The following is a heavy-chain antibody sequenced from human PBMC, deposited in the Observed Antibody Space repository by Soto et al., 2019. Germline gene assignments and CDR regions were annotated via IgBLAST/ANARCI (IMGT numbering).Heavy chain of an antibody. Sequence: ASVKVSCKESGYTFTGYYMHWVRQAPGQGLEWMGWINPNSGGTNYAQKFQGWVTMTRDTSISTAYMELSRLRSDDTAVYYCARERTNCSGGSCYSPFYDYYGMDVWGQGTTVTVSS. J-gene: IGHJ6*02. CDR2: INPNSGGT. CDR1: GYTFTGYY. CDR3: ARERTNCSGGSCYSPFYDYYGMDV. D-gene: IGHD2-15*01. V-gene: IGHV1-2*04.